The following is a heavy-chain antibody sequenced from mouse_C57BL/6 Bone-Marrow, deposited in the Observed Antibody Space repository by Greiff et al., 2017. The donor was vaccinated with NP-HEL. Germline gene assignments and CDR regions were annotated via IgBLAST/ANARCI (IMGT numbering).Heavy chain of an antibody. Sequence: QVQLQQSGAELVRPGTSVKVSCKASGYAFTNYLIEWVKQRPGQGLEWIGVINPGSGGTNYNEKFKGKATLTADKSSSTAYMQLSSLTSEDSAVYFCARGDAWFAYCGQGTLVTVSA. CDR3: ARGDAWFAY. CDR2: INPGSGGT. V-gene: IGHV1-54*01. CDR1: GYAFTNYL. J-gene: IGHJ3*01.